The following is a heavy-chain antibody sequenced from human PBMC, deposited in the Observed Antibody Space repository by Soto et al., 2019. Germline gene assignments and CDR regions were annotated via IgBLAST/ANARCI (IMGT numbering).Heavy chain of an antibody. D-gene: IGHD3-22*01. CDR1: GYTFTSYY. V-gene: IGHV1-46*01. J-gene: IGHJ1*01. CDR2: INPSGGST. CDR3: ARGGITMIVVSHEYFQH. Sequence: GASMKVSCKASGYTFTSYYMHWVRQAPGQGFEWMGIINPSGGSTSYAQKFQGRVTMTRDTSTSTVYMELCSLRSEDTAVYYCARGGITMIVVSHEYFQHWGQGTLVTVSS.